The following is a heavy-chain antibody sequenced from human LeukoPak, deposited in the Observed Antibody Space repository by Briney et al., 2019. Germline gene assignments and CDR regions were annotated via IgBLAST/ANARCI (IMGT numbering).Heavy chain of an antibody. J-gene: IGHJ3*02. Sequence: GGSLRLSCAASGFTFSSYWMSWVRQAPGKGLEWVANIKQDGSEKYYVDSVKGRFTISRDNAKNSLYLQMNSLRAEDTAVYYCARAGDYGDYDDAFDIWGQGTMVTVSS. CDR1: GFTFSSYW. D-gene: IGHD4-17*01. V-gene: IGHV3-7*01. CDR3: ARAGDYGDYDDAFDI. CDR2: IKQDGSEK.